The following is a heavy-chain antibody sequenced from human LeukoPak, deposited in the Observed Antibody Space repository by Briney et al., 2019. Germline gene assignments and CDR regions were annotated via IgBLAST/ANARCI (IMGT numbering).Heavy chain of an antibody. CDR2: INHSGST. J-gene: IGHJ4*02. Sequence: SETLSLTCAVYGGSFSGYYWGWIRQPPGKGLEWIGEINHSGSTNYNPSLKSRVTISVDTSKNQFSLRLTSVTAADTAVYYCAKDLRFLEWFGTGFDYWGQGTLVTVSS. CDR3: AKDLRFLEWFGTGFDY. CDR1: GGSFSGYY. D-gene: IGHD3-3*01. V-gene: IGHV4-34*01.